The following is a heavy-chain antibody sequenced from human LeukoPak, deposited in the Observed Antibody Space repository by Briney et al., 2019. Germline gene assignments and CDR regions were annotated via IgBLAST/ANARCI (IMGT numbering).Heavy chain of an antibody. CDR3: ARGSRYYYDSSGLNFDY. CDR1: GFTFSSYA. V-gene: IGHV3-23*01. D-gene: IGHD3-22*01. CDR2: ISGSGGNT. J-gene: IGHJ4*02. Sequence: GGSLRLSCAASGFTFSSYAMSWVRQAPGKGLEWVSAISGSGGNTYYADSVKGRFTISRDNSKNTLYLQMNSLRAEDTAVYYCARGSRYYYDSSGLNFDYWGQGTLVTVSS.